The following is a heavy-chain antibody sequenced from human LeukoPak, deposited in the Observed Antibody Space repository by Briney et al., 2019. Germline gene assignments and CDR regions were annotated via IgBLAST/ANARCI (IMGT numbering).Heavy chain of an antibody. V-gene: IGHV3-11*06. CDR3: ARGNRPPDY. CDR1: GFTFSDYY. J-gene: IGHJ4*02. CDR2: ISGSSKYI. Sequence: GGSLRLSCAASGFTFSDYYMSWIRQAPGKGLEWVSHISGSSKYINYADSVKGRFTISRDNAKNSLYLQMNSLRAEDTAVYYRARGNRPPDYWGQGTLVTVSS.